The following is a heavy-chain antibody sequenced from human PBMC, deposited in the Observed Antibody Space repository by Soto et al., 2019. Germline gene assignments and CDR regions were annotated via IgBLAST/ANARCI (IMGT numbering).Heavy chain of an antibody. Sequence: GGSLRLSCAASGFTFSSYAMSWVRQAPGKGLEWVSAISGSGGSTYYADSVKGRFTISRDNSKNTLYLQMNSLRAEDTAVFYCAKGLRFNYYYYMDVWGKGTTVTVSS. CDR3: AKGLRFNYYYYMDV. D-gene: IGHD3-3*01. V-gene: IGHV3-23*01. J-gene: IGHJ6*03. CDR1: GFTFSSYA. CDR2: ISGSGGST.